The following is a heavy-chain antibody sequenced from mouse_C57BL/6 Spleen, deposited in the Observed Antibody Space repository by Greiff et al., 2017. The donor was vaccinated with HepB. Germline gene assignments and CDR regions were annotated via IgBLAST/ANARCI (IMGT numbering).Heavy chain of an antibody. V-gene: IGHV1-59*01. CDR2: IDPSDSYT. Sequence: VQLQQPGAELVRSGTSVKLCCKASGYTFTSYWTQGVKQRPGQGLEWIGVIDPSDSYTNYNQKFKGKAKLTVDTSSLTAYMQLSSLTSEDSAVYYRARPGEAMDYWGQVTPATISS. CDR1: GYTFTSYW. J-gene: IGHJ4*01. CDR3: ARPGEAMDY.